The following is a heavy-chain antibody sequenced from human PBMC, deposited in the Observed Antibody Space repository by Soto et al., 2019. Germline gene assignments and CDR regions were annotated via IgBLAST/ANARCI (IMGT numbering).Heavy chain of an antibody. CDR1: GGTFSSYT. CDR3: VRDWESTTQTWGFGDS. J-gene: IGHJ4*02. Sequence: QVQVVQSGAEVTKPGSSVKVSCKASGGTFSSYTITWVRQAPGQGLEWLGRIIPIFGVTNYAQKFQDRLTMSADRPTTTAYMELSSLTSADTAVYYCVRDWESTTQTWGFGDSWGQGTLVTVSS. CDR2: IIPIFGVT. V-gene: IGHV1-69*04. D-gene: IGHD3-10*01.